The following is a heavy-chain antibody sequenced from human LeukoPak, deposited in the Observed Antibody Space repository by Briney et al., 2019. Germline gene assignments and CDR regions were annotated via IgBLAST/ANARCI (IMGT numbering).Heavy chain of an antibody. CDR2: IYYSGST. CDR1: GGSISSYY. V-gene: IGHV4-59*01. D-gene: IGHD2-2*01. J-gene: IGHJ3*02. Sequence: SETLSLTCTVSGGSISSYYWSWIRQPPGKGLEWIGYIYYSGSTNYNPSLKSRVTISVDTSKNQFSLKLTSVTAADTAAYYCAREDAQEGTNAFDIWGQGTMVTVSS. CDR3: AREDAQEGTNAFDI.